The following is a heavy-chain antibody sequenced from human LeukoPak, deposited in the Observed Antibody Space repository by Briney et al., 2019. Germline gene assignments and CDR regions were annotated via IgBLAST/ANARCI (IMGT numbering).Heavy chain of an antibody. Sequence: PGGSLRLSCAASGFSFRTYWTQWVRQAPGKGLMWVSHINGDGSDTTYADSVKGRFTISRDNAKNTLYLQMNSLRAEDTAVYYCVRDNYGVDYWGQGTLVTVSS. CDR2: INGDGSDT. D-gene: IGHD4-11*01. CDR1: GFSFRTYW. CDR3: VRDNYGVDY. J-gene: IGHJ4*02. V-gene: IGHV3-74*01.